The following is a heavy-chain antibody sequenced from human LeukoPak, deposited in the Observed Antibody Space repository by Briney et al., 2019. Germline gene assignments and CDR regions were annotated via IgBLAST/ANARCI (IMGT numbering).Heavy chain of an antibody. J-gene: IGHJ4*02. V-gene: IGHV3-23*01. D-gene: IGHD3-10*01. CDR3: VKGEYFGTGTSLFDY. CDR2: ISGSGGST. CDR1: GFTFSSYA. Sequence: GGSLRLSCAASGFTFSSYAMSWVRQAPGKGLEWVSTISGSGGSTYYADSVKGRFTISRDNSKNTLSLQMNSLRAEDTAVYYCVKGEYFGTGTSLFDYWGQGTLVTVSS.